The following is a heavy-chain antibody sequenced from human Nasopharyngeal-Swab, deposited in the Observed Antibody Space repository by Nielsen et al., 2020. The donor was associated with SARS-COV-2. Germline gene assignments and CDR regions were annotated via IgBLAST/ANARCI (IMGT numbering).Heavy chain of an antibody. CDR2: ISAYNGNT. V-gene: IGHV1-18*01. J-gene: IGHJ3*02. D-gene: IGHD3-10*01. CDR3: ARGRKGSYFAAYDI. Sequence: WVGQAPGQGLEWMGWISAYNGNTNYAQKLQGRVTINTDTSTTTAYMELTSLRSDDTAVYYCARGRKGSYFAAYDIWGQGTMVTVSS.